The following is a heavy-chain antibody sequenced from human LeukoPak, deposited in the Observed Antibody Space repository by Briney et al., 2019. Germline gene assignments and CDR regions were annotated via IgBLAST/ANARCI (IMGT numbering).Heavy chain of an antibody. CDR2: ISSSSSYI. CDR1: GFTFSSYS. J-gene: IGHJ4*02. CDR3: ARDLLPIAARDLFDY. V-gene: IGHV3-21*01. Sequence: GGSLRLSCEASGFTFSSYSMNWVRQAPGQGLEWVSSISSSSSYIYYAHSVKGRVTISRDNAKNSLYLQMNSLRAEDTAVYYCARDLLPIAARDLFDYWGQGTLVTVSS. D-gene: IGHD6-6*01.